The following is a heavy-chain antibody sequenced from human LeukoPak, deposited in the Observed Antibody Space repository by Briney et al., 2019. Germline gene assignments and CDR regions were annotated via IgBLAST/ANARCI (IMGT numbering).Heavy chain of an antibody. J-gene: IGHJ5*02. Sequence: PGGSLRLSCAASGFTFSNAWMSWIRQPPGKGLEWIGYIYYSGSTNYNPSLKSRVTISVDTSKNQFSLKLSSVTAADTAVYYCARDLGYCSGGSCYKGHNWFDPWGQGTLVTVSS. D-gene: IGHD2-15*01. V-gene: IGHV4-59*01. CDR2: IYYSGST. CDR1: GFTFSNAW. CDR3: ARDLGYCSGGSCYKGHNWFDP.